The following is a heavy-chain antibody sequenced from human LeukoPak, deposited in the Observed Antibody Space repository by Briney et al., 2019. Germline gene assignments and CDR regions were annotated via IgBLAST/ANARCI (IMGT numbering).Heavy chain of an antibody. CDR1: GGSFSGYY. CDR3: AKQDFGYYYYYYMDV. V-gene: IGHV3-23*01. Sequence: PSETLSLTCAVYGGSFSGYYWSWIRQAPGKGLEWVSAISGSGGSTYYADSVKGRFTISRDNSKNTLYLQMNSLRAEDTAVYYCAKQDFGYYYYYYMDVWGKGTTVTVSS. CDR2: ISGSGGST. D-gene: IGHD2-15*01. J-gene: IGHJ6*03.